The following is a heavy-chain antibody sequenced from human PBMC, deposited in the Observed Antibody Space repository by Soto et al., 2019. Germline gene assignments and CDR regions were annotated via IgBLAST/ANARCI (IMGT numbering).Heavy chain of an antibody. CDR1: GYTFTSYG. CDR2: ISAYNGNT. V-gene: IGHV1-18*01. D-gene: IGHD6-19*01. Sequence: ASGKVSCKASGYTFTSYGISWVRQSPGQGLEWMGWISAYNGNTNYAQKLQGRVTMTTDTSTSTAYMELRSLRSDDTAVYYCARDLQGIAVAGTWMKSQPNIDYWGQGTLVTVSS. CDR3: ARDLQGIAVAGTWMKSQPNIDY. J-gene: IGHJ4*02.